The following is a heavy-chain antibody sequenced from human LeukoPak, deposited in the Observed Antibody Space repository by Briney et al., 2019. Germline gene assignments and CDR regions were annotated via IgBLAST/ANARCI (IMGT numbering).Heavy chain of an antibody. D-gene: IGHD4-17*01. V-gene: IGHV5-51*01. CDR1: GFSFTFTKNW. CDR2: IYPVDSDI. J-gene: IGHJ6*02. CDR3: ARHLATVTASRQYYYYGMDV. Sequence: PGESLKISCKASGFSFTFTKNWIGWVRQVPGKGLDWMGIIYPVDSDIRYNPSFQGQVTISVDKSISTTYLQWSSLKASDTAIYYCARHLATVTASRQYYYYGMDVWGQGTTVTVSS.